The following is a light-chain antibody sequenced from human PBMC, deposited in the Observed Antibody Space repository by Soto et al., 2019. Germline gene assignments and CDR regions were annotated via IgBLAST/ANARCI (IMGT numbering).Light chain of an antibody. CDR1: QSVSSY. V-gene: IGKV3-11*01. CDR3: QPRSSWIT. Sequence: EIVLTQSPVTPSLSPRKKATLSRSARQSVSSYLAWYQQKPGQAPRLLIYDASNRATGIPARFSGSGSATDFTLTIRSLEPEEFAVDYCQPRSSWITVGEGKRREI. CDR2: DAS. J-gene: IGKJ5*01.